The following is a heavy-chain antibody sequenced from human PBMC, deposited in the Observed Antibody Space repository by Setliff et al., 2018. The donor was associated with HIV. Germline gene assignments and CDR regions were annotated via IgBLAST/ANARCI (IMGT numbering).Heavy chain of an antibody. CDR2: IRYEGTIE. J-gene: IGHJ4*02. CDR1: GFSFGSYG. D-gene: IGHD6-19*01. Sequence: GGSMRLSCAASGFSFGSYGFHWVRQAPGKGLEWLTFIRYEGTIEYYADSVKGRFTISRDNSRNTVNLQMSSLRREDTAVYYCAKDRYSTGWHLDHWGQGTPVTVSS. V-gene: IGHV3-30*02. CDR3: AKDRYSTGWHLDH.